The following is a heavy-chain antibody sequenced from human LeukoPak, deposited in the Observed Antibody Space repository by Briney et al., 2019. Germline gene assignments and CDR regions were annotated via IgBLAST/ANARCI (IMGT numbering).Heavy chain of an antibody. V-gene: IGHV4-39*01. CDR3: ARQYSSGWPYFDP. Sequence: KPSETLSLTCTVSGGSISSGGYYWGWIRQPRGKGLEWIGSIYYSGSAYYNPSLKSRVTISVDTSKNQFSLKLTSVTAADAAVYYCARQYSSGWPYFDPWGQGTLVTVSS. CDR2: IYYSGSA. D-gene: IGHD6-19*01. CDR1: GGSISSGGYY. J-gene: IGHJ5*02.